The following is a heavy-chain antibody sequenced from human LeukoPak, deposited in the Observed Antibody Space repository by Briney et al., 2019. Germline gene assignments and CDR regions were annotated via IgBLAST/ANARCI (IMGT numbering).Heavy chain of an antibody. V-gene: IGHV3-23*01. D-gene: IGHD3-10*01. CDR1: GFTFSSYA. J-gene: IGHJ4*02. CDR2: ICGSGGTT. CDR3: AKAQPLHRSGPFDC. Sequence: PGGSLRLSCAASGFTFSSYAMSWVRQAPGKGLEWVSTICGSGGTTYYADSVKGRFTISRDNSKDTLYLQINHLRAEDAAVYYCAKAQPLHRSGPFDCWGQGTLVTVSS.